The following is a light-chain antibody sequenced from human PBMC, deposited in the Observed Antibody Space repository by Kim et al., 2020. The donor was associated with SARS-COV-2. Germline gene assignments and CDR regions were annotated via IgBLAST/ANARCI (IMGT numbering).Light chain of an antibody. J-gene: IGKJ2*01. Sequence: SASVGDRVTITCQASHDISSYLNWYQQKAGKAPKVLIYDASNLETGVPSRFSGSRSGTDFTFIISSLQPEDIATYYCQQYDNLPYTFGQGTKLEIK. CDR2: DAS. CDR3: QQYDNLPYT. V-gene: IGKV1-33*01. CDR1: HDISSY.